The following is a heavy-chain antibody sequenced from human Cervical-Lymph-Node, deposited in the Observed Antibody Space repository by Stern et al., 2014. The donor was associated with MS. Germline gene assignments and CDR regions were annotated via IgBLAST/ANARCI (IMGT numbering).Heavy chain of an antibody. Sequence: EVQLVESGGGLVKPGGSLRLSCAASGFTFSSYSMNWVRQAPGKGLEWASSISSSGSFIYYADSVKGRFTISRDNAKNSLYLQMNSLRAEDTALYYCARVNEGFWYLDLWGRGTLVTASS. CDR2: ISSSGSFI. CDR3: ARVNEGFWYLDL. V-gene: IGHV3-21*01. J-gene: IGHJ2*01. CDR1: GFTFSSYS.